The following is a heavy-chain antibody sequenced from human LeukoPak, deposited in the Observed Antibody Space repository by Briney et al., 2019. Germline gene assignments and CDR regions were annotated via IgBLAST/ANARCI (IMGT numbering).Heavy chain of an antibody. D-gene: IGHD2-15*01. CDR1: GFTFSSYT. CDR3: ARGSEGYCSGGGCYYGMDV. V-gene: IGHV3-21*01. Sequence: GGSLRLSCAASGFTFSSYTMNWVRQAPGKGLEWVSYISSSSSYIYYADSVKGRFTISRDNAKNSLYLQMNSLRAEDTAVYYCARGSEGYCSGGGCYYGMDVWGQGTTVTVSS. J-gene: IGHJ6*01. CDR2: ISSSSSYI.